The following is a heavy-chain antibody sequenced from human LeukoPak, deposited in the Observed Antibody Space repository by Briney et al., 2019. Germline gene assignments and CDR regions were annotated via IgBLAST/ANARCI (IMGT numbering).Heavy chain of an antibody. CDR3: ARDYHIFGSRSPNFDY. D-gene: IGHD3-9*01. CDR2: IKEDGSEK. Sequence: QPGGSLRLSCDASGFTFSNYYMSWVRQAPGKGLEWVANIKEDGSEKYYVDSVKGRFTISRDNAKNSLYLQVNSLRAEDTAVYYCARDYHIFGSRSPNFDYWGQGTLVTVSS. V-gene: IGHV3-7*01. J-gene: IGHJ4*02. CDR1: GFTFSNYY.